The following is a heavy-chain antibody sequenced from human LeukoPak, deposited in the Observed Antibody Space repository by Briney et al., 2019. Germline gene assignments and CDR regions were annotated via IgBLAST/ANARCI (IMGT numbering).Heavy chain of an antibody. V-gene: IGHV5-51*01. CDR3: ATRDGYNSKYYYYYVDV. D-gene: IGHD5-24*01. Sequence: GESLKISCKGSGYSFTSYWIGWVRQMPGKGLEWMGIVYPADSDTRYSPSFQGQVTISADKSISTAYLQWSSLKASDTAVYYCATRDGYNSKYYYYYVDVWGKGTTVTVSS. CDR2: VYPADSDT. J-gene: IGHJ6*03. CDR1: GYSFTSYW.